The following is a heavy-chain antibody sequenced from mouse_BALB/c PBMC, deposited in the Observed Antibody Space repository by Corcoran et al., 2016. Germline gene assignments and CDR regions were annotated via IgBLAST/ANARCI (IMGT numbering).Heavy chain of an antibody. J-gene: IGHJ1*01. CDR2: ISYDGSN. D-gene: IGHD2-10*02. Sequence: DVQLQESGPGLVKPSQSLSLTCSVTGYSITSGYYWNWIRQFPGNKLEWMGYISYDGSNNYNPSLKNRISITRDTSKNQFFLKLNSLTTEDTATYYCARYRYGNYGYFDVWGAGTTVTVSS. CDR1: GYSITSGYY. CDR3: ARYRYGNYGYFDV. V-gene: IGHV3-6*02.